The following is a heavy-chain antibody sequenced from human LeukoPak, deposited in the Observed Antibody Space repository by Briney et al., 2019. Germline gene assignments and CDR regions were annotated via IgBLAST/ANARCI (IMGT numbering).Heavy chain of an antibody. D-gene: IGHD2-2*02. CDR1: GYTFTGYY. CDR3: ARSPIAVLPAAIMSLRAPSDY. CDR2: INPKRGGA. V-gene: IGHV1-2*02. J-gene: IGHJ4*02. Sequence: ASVKVACKASGYTFTGYYIHWVRQAPGQGLEWMGWINPKRGGANYAQKFQGRVTMTRDTSINTAYMEVSSLRYDDTALYYCARSPIAVLPAAIMSLRAPSDYWGQGTLVTVSS.